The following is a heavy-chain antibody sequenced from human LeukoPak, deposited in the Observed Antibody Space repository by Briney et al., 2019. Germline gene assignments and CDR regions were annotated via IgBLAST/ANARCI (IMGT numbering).Heavy chain of an antibody. V-gene: IGHV4-39*07. CDR2: IYYSGST. J-gene: IGHJ4*02. CDR3: ARDVGIQLLLGDYFDY. Sequence: SETLSLTCTVSGGSISSSSYYWGWLRQPPGTGLEWIGSIYYSGSTNYTPSLKSRVTISVDTSKDQFSLKLSSVTAADTAVYYCARDVGIQLLLGDYFDYWGQGILVTVSS. D-gene: IGHD3-10*01. CDR1: GGSISSSSYY.